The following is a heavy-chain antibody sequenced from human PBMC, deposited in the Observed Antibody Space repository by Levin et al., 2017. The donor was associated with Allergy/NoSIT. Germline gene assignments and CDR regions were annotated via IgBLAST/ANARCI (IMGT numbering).Heavy chain of an antibody. CDR2: MNIDGSIT. V-gene: IGHV3-74*01. J-gene: IGHJ2*01. D-gene: IGHD3-16*01. CDR1: GFTFSNYN. CDR3: ARDGGSVAGHDWYFDL. Sequence: GGSLRLSCAASGFTFSNYNMHWVRQAPGKGLVWVSRMNIDGSITDYADSVKGRFTISRDNAKNTVYLQMNSLRDDDTAVYYCARDGGSVAGHDWYFDLWGRGTLVTVSS.